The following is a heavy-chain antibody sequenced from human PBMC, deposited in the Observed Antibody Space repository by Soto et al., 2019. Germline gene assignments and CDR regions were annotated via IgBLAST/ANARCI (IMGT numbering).Heavy chain of an antibody. J-gene: IGHJ4*02. CDR2: ISSSSSYI. Sequence: VGSLRLSCAASGFTFSSYSMNWVRQAPGKGLEWVSSISSSSSYIYYADSVKGRFTISRDNAKNSLYLQMNSLRAEDTAVYYCARDLSVRGVPCWGQGTLVTVSS. CDR3: ARDLSVRGVPC. V-gene: IGHV3-21*01. D-gene: IGHD3-10*01. CDR1: GFTFSSYS.